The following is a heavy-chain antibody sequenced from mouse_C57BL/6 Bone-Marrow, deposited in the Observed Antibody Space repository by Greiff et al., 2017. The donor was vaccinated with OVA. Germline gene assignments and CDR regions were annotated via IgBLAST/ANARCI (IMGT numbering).Heavy chain of an antibody. J-gene: IGHJ2*01. D-gene: IGHD1-1*01. CDR2: IYPRDGST. CDR3: ARCYYGSSYDYFDY. V-gene: IGHV1-85*01. Sequence: VKLMESGPELVKPGASVKLSCKASGYTFTSYDINWVKQRPGQGLEWIGWIYPRDGSTKYNEKFKGKATLTVDTSSSTAYMELHSLTSEDSAVYFCARCYYGSSYDYFDYWGQGTTLTVSS. CDR1: GYTFTSYD.